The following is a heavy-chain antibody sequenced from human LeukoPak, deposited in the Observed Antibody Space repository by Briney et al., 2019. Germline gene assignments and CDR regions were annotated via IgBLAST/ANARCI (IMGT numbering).Heavy chain of an antibody. CDR3: ATVARTSKWDLSPHFDD. D-gene: IGHD1-26*01. J-gene: IGHJ4*02. CDR2: IKTKTDGGTT. V-gene: IGHV3-15*01. CDR1: GFTFSNAW. Sequence: GGSLRLSCAVSGFTFSNAWMAWVRQAPGKGLEWIGHIKTKTDGGTTDYAAPVKGRFTISRDDSKNTLFLQMSSLKTEDTALYFRATVARTSKWDLSPHFDDWGQGTLLTVSS.